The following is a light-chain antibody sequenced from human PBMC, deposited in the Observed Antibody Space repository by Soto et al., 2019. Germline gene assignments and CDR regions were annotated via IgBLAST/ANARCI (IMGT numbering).Light chain of an antibody. CDR1: QSVSSSY. CDR2: GAS. V-gene: IGKV3-20*01. CDR3: QQYGSSPQT. Sequence: EIVLTQSPGTLSLSPGERATLSCRASQSVSSSYLAWYQQKPGQAPRLLIYGASSRATGIPDRFSGSGSGTDFTLTISRLEPEDFEVYYGQQYGSSPQTFGGGTKVEIK. J-gene: IGKJ4*01.